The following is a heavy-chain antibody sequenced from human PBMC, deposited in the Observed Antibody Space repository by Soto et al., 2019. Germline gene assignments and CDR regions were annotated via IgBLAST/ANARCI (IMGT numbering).Heavy chain of an antibody. CDR3: ARDYRTKDFRTGYTAAFDS. CDR2: VHYSGTP. J-gene: IGHJ4*02. Sequence: SETLSLTCTVDGGSFSGYYWSWIRQPPGKGLEWIGEVHYSGTPNYSPSLESRVTISLDTSKSQFSLRLRSVTAADTAVYYCARDYRTKDFRTGYTAAFDSWGQGTLVTVSS. D-gene: IGHD3-3*01. CDR1: GGSFSGYY. V-gene: IGHV4-34*01.